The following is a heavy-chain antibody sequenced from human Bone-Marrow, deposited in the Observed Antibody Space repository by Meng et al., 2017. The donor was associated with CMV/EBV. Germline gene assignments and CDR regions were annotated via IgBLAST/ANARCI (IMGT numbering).Heavy chain of an antibody. J-gene: IGHJ6*02. CDR3: TTPYCSSTSCSPLYYYYYGMDV. D-gene: IGHD2-2*01. CDR1: GFNFRVYG. V-gene: IGHV3-15*01. Sequence: GESLKISCATSGFNFRVYGMHWVRQAPGKGLEWVGRIKSKTDGGTTDYAAPVKGRFTISRDDSKNTLYLQMNSLKTEDTAVYYCTTPYCSSTSCSPLYYYYYGMDVWGQGTTVTVSS. CDR2: IKSKTDGGTT.